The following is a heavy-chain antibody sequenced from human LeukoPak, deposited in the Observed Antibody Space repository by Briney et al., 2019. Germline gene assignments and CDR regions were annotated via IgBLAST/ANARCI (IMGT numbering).Heavy chain of an antibody. V-gene: IGHV1-69*06. CDR1: GGTFSSYA. Sequence: SVKVSCKASGGTFSSYAISWVRQAPGQGLEWMGGIIPIFGTANYAQKFQGRVTITADKSTSTAYMELSSLRSEDTAVYYCARAPMVRGDGYYMDVWGKGTTVTISS. CDR3: ARAPMVRGDGYYMDV. J-gene: IGHJ6*03. CDR2: IIPIFGTA. D-gene: IGHD3-10*01.